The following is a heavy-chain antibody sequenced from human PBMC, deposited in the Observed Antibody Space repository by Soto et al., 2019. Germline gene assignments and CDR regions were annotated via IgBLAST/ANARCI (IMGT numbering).Heavy chain of an antibody. CDR3: VRRVSGNYDY. D-gene: IGHD1-7*01. V-gene: IGHV3-64*01. J-gene: IGHJ4*02. Sequence: EVQLAESGGGMVQPGGSLRLSCVASGFTFSSYDMHWVRQAPGKGLEYVSSISSNGGTTYYGNSVKGRFTISRDNSKNTLYLLIGSLRPEDMSVPYCVRRVSGNYDYWGQGTLVTVSS. CDR2: ISSNGGTT. CDR1: GFTFSSYD.